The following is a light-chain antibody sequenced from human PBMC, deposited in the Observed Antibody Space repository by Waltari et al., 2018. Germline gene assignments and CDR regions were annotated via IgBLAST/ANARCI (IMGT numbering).Light chain of an antibody. CDR3: QSYDTGTWF. V-gene: IGLV6-57*03. Sequence: NFMLTQPRGVSESPGKTVTISCTRNSGSIASDSVPWFQQRPGRAPTIVIYEDNPRHPGVPDRFSGSIDSSSNSASLTISGLKTEDEADYYCQSYDTGTWFFGGGTRLTVL. CDR2: EDN. J-gene: IGLJ2*01. CDR1: SGSIASDS.